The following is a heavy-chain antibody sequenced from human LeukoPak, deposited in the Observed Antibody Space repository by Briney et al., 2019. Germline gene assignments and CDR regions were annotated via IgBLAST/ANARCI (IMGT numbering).Heavy chain of an antibody. V-gene: IGHV4-31*03. J-gene: IGHJ4*02. Sequence: SQTLSLTCTVSGGSISSGGYYWSWIRQHPGKGLEWIGYIYCSGSTYYNPSLKSRVTISVVTSKNQFSLKLSSVTAADTAVYYCARTPYYYGSGSYNDYWGQGTLVTVSS. CDR3: ARTPYYYGSGSYNDY. D-gene: IGHD3-10*01. CDR2: IYCSGST. CDR1: GGSISSGGYY.